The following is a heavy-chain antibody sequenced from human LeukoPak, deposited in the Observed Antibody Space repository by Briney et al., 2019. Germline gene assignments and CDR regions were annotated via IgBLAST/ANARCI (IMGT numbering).Heavy chain of an antibody. V-gene: IGHV3-23*01. Sequence: PGGSLRLSCAASGFTFSSYAMSWVRQAPGKGLEWVSAISGSGGSTYYADSVKGRFTISRDNSKNTLYLQMNSLRAEDTAVYYCARDREDYGENSPFDIWGQGTMVTVSS. CDR2: ISGSGGST. CDR1: GFTFSSYA. CDR3: ARDREDYGENSPFDI. J-gene: IGHJ3*02. D-gene: IGHD4-17*01.